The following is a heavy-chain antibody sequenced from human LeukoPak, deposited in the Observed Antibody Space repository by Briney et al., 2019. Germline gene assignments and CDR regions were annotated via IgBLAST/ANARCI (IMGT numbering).Heavy chain of an antibody. V-gene: IGHV5-51*01. CDR3: ARRSYDFWSGYYYYMDV. CDR1: GYSFTSYW. J-gene: IGHJ6*03. CDR2: IYPGDSDT. D-gene: IGHD3-3*01. Sequence: GESLKISCKGSGYSFTSYWIGWVRQMPGKGLEWMGIIYPGDSDTRYSPSFQGQVTISADKSISTAYLQWSSLKASDTAMYYCARRSYDFWSGYYYYMDVWGKRTTVTVSS.